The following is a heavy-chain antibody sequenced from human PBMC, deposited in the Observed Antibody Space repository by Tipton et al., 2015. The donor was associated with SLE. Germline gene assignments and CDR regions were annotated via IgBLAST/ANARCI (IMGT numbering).Heavy chain of an antibody. CDR2: ISAYNGNT. J-gene: IGHJ6*02. CDR1: GYTFTSYG. Sequence: QVQLVQSGAEVKKPGASVKVSCKASGYTFTSYGISWVRQAPGQGLEWMGWISAYNGNTNHAQKLQGRVTMTTDTSTSTAYMELRSLRSDDTAVYYCARDLRYCSSTSCPGEQLPPKYGMDVWGQGTTVTVSS. D-gene: IGHD2-2*01. CDR3: ARDLRYCSSTSCPGEQLPPKYGMDV. V-gene: IGHV1-18*01.